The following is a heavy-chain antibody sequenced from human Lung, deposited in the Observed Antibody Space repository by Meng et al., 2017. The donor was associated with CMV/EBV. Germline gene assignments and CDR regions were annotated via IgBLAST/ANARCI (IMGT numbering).Heavy chain of an antibody. CDR3: ARDVCGRDDFWSGCYDY. CDR1: GFTFSSYS. J-gene: IGHJ4*02. CDR2: ISSSSSYI. Sequence: GESXKISCAASGFTFSSYSMNWVRQAPGKGLEWVSSISSSSSYIYYADSVKGRFTISRDNAKNSLYLQMNSLRAEDTAVYYCARDVCGRDDFWSGCYDYWGQGTXVNVYS. V-gene: IGHV3-21*01. D-gene: IGHD3-3*01.